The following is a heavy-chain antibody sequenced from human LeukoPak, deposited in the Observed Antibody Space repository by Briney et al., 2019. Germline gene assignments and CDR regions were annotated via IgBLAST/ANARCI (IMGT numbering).Heavy chain of an antibody. Sequence: ASVKVSCKASGYTFTSYYMHWVRQAPGQRLEWMGIINPSGGSTGYSQKLQGRVTMTRDTSTSTVYMEVSSLRSEDTAVYYCARLLSGSGSYYYYYGMDVWGQGTTVTVSS. J-gene: IGHJ6*02. V-gene: IGHV1-46*01. D-gene: IGHD3-10*01. CDR1: GYTFTSYY. CDR3: ARLLSGSGSYYYYYGMDV. CDR2: INPSGGST.